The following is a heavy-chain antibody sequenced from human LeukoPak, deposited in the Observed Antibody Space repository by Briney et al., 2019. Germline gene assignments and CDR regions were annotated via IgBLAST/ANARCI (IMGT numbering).Heavy chain of an antibody. CDR2: IIPIFGTA. CDR3: ARGPYGSGISNWFDP. V-gene: IGHV1-69*06. D-gene: IGHD3-10*01. Sequence: SVKVSCKASGGTFSSYAISWVRQAPGQGLEWMGGIIPIFGTANYAQKFQGRVTITADKSTSTAYMELSSLRSEDTAVYYCARGPYGSGISNWFDPWGQGTLVIVSS. J-gene: IGHJ5*02. CDR1: GGTFSSYA.